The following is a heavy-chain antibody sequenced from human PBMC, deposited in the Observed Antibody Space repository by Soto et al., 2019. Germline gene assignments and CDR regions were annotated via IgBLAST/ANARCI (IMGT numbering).Heavy chain of an antibody. V-gene: IGHV3-33*01. J-gene: IGHJ4*02. CDR2: IWYDGSNK. CDR3: ARDQTSSWYGPLDY. Sequence: QVQLVESEGGVVQPGRSLRLSCAASGFTFSSYGMHWVRQAPGKGLEWVAVIWYDGSNKYYADSVKGRFTISRDNSKNTLYLQMNRLRAEDTAVYYCARDQTSSWYGPLDYWGQGTLVTVSS. CDR1: GFTFSSYG. D-gene: IGHD6-13*01.